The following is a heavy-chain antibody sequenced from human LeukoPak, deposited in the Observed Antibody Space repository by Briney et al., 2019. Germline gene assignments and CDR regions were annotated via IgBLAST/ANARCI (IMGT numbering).Heavy chain of an antibody. CDR3: ARVSGPPYSSSWYPDY. D-gene: IGHD6-13*01. V-gene: IGHV4-30-2*01. Sequence: SQTLSLTCTVSGGSISSGGYYWSWIRQPPGKGLEWIGYIYHSGSTNYNPSLKSRVTISVDTSKNQFSLKLSSVTAADTAVYYCARVSGPPYSSSWYPDYWGQGTLVTVSS. CDR1: GGSISSGGYY. CDR2: IYHSGST. J-gene: IGHJ4*02.